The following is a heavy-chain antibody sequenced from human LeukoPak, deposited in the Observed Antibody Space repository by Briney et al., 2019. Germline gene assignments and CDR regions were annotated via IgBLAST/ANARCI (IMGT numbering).Heavy chain of an antibody. CDR1: VHTFTTS. D-gene: IGHD2-15*01. CDR3: ARDSGLDY. CDR2: INPNSGGT. J-gene: IGHJ4*02. V-gene: IGHV1-2*02. Sequence: ASVKVSCNFSVHTFTTSMHWVRQAPGQGLEWMGWINPNSGGTNYAQNFQGRVTMTRDTSINTAYMELSRLRSDDTAVYFCARDSGLDYWGQGTLVTVSS.